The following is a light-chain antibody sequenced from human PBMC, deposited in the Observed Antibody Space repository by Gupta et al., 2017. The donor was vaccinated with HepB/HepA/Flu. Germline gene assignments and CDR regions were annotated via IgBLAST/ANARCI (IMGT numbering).Light chain of an antibody. CDR1: ALTKEY. CDR3: QSADSSGFSFV. J-gene: IGLJ3*02. Sequence: SYELAQPHSAAVSPGQTARISCYGDALTKEYVYWYQQKPGQAPVLVIYKDTERPSGIPERFSGSSSGTAVTLIISGVQAEDEADYYCQSADSSGFSFVFGGGTKLTVL. CDR2: KDT. V-gene: IGLV3-25*03.